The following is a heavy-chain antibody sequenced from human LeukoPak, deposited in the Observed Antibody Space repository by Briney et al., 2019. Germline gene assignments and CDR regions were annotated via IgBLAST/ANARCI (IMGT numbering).Heavy chain of an antibody. D-gene: IGHD2-21*01. Sequence: GGSLRLSCEGSGFNFGGYSMSWVRQAPGKGLEWVSGVLSGGGSTYYADAVKGRFTISRDNSRSTLYLQMNSLRAEDTAVYYCAKDAIYGDGYWEFDYWGQGTLVTVSS. CDR3: AKDAIYGDGYWEFDY. J-gene: IGHJ4*02. CDR1: GFNFGGYS. V-gene: IGHV3-23*01. CDR2: VLSGGGST.